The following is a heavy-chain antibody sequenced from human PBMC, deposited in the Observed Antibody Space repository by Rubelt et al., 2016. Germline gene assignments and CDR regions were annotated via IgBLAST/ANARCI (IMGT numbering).Heavy chain of an antibody. CDR2: ISGSSGST. Sequence: EIQLVESGGGLVKPGGSLRLSCAASGFTFTTYAMSWVRQAPGKGLEWVSAISGSSGSTYYADSVKGRFTISRDNSKNTLYLKMNSLRAEDTAVYYCAREVLFYGMDVWGQGTTVTVSS. V-gene: IGHV3-23*04. J-gene: IGHJ6*02. CDR3: AREVLFYGMDV. CDR1: GFTFTTYA.